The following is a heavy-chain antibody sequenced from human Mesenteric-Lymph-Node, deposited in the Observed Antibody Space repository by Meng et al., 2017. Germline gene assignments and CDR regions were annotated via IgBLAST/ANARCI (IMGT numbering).Heavy chain of an antibody. J-gene: IGHJ5*02. D-gene: IGHD2-2*02. CDR3: ARVNGDCFSTICYKGWFDP. CDR2: IYYSGRT. Sequence: QGHSEESGPSLVKPSQTLSLPCTVSVGSSSSGGYYWSWNRQPPGKGLEWIGYIYYSGRTYYNPSLESRVTMSVDTSKNQFSLNLNSVTAADTAVYYCARVNGDCFSTICYKGWFDPWGQGTLVTVSS. CDR1: VGSSSSGGYY. V-gene: IGHV4-30-4*01.